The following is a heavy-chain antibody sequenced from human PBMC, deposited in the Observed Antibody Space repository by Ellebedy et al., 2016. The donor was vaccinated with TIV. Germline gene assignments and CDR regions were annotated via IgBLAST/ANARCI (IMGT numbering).Heavy chain of an antibody. J-gene: IGHJ4*02. CDR1: GFTFSTYA. Sequence: GGSLRLSXVASGFTFSTYAMTWLRQAPGKGLEYISAISGSDDTTYYADSVKGRFTLSRDKSKSTLYLQMNNLRADDTAVYYCGSSWAGDWGQGTLVTVSP. CDR2: ISGSDDTT. V-gene: IGHV3-23*01. D-gene: IGHD3/OR15-3a*01. CDR3: GSSWAGD.